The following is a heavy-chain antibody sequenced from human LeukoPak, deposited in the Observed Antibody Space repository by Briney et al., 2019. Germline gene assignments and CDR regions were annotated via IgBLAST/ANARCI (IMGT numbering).Heavy chain of an antibody. Sequence: PSETLSLTCTVSGGSISSYYWNWIRQPPGKGLEWIGYMHYSGSTNYNPSLKSRVTLSVDTSKNQLSLNLSSVTAADTAVYYCAKLGATRGSFDSWGQGTLVTVSS. D-gene: IGHD1-26*01. V-gene: IGHV4-59*08. CDR1: GGSISSYY. J-gene: IGHJ4*02. CDR3: AKLGATRGSFDS. CDR2: MHYSGST.